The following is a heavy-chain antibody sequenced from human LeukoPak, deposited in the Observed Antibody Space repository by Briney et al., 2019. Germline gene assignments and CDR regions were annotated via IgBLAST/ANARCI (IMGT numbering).Heavy chain of an antibody. CDR2: ISGSDST. D-gene: IGHD1-14*01. Sequence: GGSLRVSCAASGFTFSSYAMSWVRQAPGKGLEWVSAISGSDSTYYADSVKGRFTISRDNSKNTLYLQMNSLRAEDTAVYYCAREYTGSWFDPWGQGTLVTVSS. J-gene: IGHJ5*02. CDR1: GFTFSSYA. V-gene: IGHV3-23*01. CDR3: AREYTGSWFDP.